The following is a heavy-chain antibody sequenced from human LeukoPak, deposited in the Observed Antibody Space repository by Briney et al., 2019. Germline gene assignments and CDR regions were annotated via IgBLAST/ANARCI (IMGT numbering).Heavy chain of an antibody. CDR2: IKGNNDGGTT. Sequence: GGSLRLSCVASGFTLNNAWMSWVRQAPGKGLEWVGHIKGNNDGGTTDHAPPVKGRFTISRDDSKNTLSLQMNSLKTEDTAVYYCCKVVRGKIFFENWGQGTLVAVSS. CDR1: GFTLNNAW. V-gene: IGHV3-15*01. J-gene: IGHJ4*02. D-gene: IGHD6-6*01. CDR3: CKVVRGKIFFEN.